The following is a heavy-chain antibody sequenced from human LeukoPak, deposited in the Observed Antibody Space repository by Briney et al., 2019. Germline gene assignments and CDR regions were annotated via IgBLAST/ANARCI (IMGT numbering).Heavy chain of an antibody. CDR2: ISSSSSYI. J-gene: IGHJ4*02. CDR3: ARYGEISYYFDY. CDR1: GFTFSSYS. D-gene: IGHD7-27*01. Sequence: WGSLRLSCAASGFTFSSYSMNWVRQAPGKGLEWVSSISSSSSYIYYADPVKGRFTISRDNAKNSLYLQMNSLRAEDTAVYYCARYGEISYYFDYWGQGTLVTVSS. V-gene: IGHV3-21*01.